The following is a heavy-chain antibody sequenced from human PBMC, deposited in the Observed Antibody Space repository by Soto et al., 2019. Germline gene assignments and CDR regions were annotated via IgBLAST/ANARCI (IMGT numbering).Heavy chain of an antibody. J-gene: IGHJ6*02. Sequence: ASVKVSCKASGYTLTSYAISWVRQAPRQGLEWMGWISAYNGNTNYAQKLQGRVTMTTDTSTSTANMELRSLRSDDTAVYYCARFYCISTSCSLVDVWGQGTTVTVSS. CDR3: ARFYCISTSCSLVDV. CDR1: GYTLTSYA. V-gene: IGHV1-18*01. D-gene: IGHD2-2*01. CDR2: ISAYNGNT.